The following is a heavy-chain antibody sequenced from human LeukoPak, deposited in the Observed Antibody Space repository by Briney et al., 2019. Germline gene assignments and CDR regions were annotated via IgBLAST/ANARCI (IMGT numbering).Heavy chain of an antibody. J-gene: IGHJ6*03. CDR3: ARQRVTMVRGVITRYYYYYMDV. CDR2: INSDGSST. D-gene: IGHD3-10*01. V-gene: IGHV3-74*01. Sequence: PGGSLRLSCAASGFTFCSYWMHWVRQAPGKGLVWVSRINSDGSSTSYADSVKGRFTISRDNAKNTLNLQMNSLRAEDTAVYYCARQRVTMVRGVITRYYYYYMDVWGKGTTVTVSS. CDR1: GFTFCSYW.